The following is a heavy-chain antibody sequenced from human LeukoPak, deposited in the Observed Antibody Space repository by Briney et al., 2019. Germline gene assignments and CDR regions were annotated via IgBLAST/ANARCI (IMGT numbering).Heavy chain of an antibody. D-gene: IGHD2-2*01. CDR2: IIPIFGTA. J-gene: IGHJ4*02. V-gene: IGHV1-69*05. CDR3: ARDRRYCSSTSCYRSEGFDY. Sequence: ASEKVSCKASGGTFSSYTISWVRQAPGQGLEWMGGIIPIFGTANYAQKFQGRVTITTDESTSTAYMELSSLRSEDTAVYYCARDRRYCSSTSCYRSEGFDYWGQGTLVTVSS. CDR1: GGTFSSYT.